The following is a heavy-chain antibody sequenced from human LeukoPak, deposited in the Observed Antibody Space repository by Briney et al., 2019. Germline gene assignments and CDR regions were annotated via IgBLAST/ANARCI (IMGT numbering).Heavy chain of an antibody. J-gene: IGHJ4*02. CDR3: AGVPTYSSSWYGGYY. V-gene: IGHV4-34*01. D-gene: IGHD6-13*01. CDR1: GGSFSGYY. CDR2: INHSGST. Sequence: SETLSLTCAVYGGSFSGYYWSWIRQPPGKGLEWIGEINHSGSTNYNPSLKSRVTISVDTSKNQFSLKLSSVTAADTAVYYCAGVPTYSSSWYGGYYWGQGTLVTVSS.